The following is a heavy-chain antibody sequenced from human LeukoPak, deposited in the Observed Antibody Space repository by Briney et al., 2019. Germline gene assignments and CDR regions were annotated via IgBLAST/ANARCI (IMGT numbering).Heavy chain of an antibody. CDR2: ISAYNGNT. V-gene: IGHV1-18*01. CDR3: ARVEPQYSSGWYSWFDP. D-gene: IGHD6-19*01. J-gene: IGHJ5*02. Sequence: GASVKVSCKASGYTFTSYGISWVRQAPGQGLEWMGWISAYNGNTNYAQKLQGRVTMTTDTSTSTAYMELRSLRSDDTAVYYCARVEPQYSSGWYSWFDPWGQGTLVTVSS. CDR1: GYTFTSYG.